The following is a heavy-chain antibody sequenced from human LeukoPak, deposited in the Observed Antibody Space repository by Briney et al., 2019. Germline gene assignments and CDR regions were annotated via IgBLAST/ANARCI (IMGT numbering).Heavy chain of an antibody. Sequence: GGSLRLSCAASGFSFRAYGMHWVRQAPGKGLEWVAVISSRGTNKYYGDSVKGRFTVSRDDSKNTLSLQMNSLRAEDTAVYYCAKEWTTITNFDYWGQGTLVTVSS. J-gene: IGHJ4*02. CDR2: ISSRGTNK. CDR3: AKEWTTITNFDY. CDR1: GFSFRAYG. V-gene: IGHV3-30*18. D-gene: IGHD1-1*01.